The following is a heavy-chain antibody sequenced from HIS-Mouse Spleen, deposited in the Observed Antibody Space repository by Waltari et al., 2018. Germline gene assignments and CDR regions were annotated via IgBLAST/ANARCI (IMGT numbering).Heavy chain of an antibody. Sequence: QLQLQESGPGLVKPSAPLSLTCPVPGGSISSSIYYWGGIRQPPGKGLEWIGSIYYSGSTYYNPSLKSRVTISVDTSKNQFSLKLSSVTAADTAVYYCARDKHEHAFDIWGQGTMVTVSS. CDR2: IYYSGST. V-gene: IGHV4-39*07. CDR1: GGSISSSIYY. CDR3: ARDKHEHAFDI. J-gene: IGHJ3*02.